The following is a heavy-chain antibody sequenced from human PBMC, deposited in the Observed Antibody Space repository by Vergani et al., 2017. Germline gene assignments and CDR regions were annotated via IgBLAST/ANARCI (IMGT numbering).Heavy chain of an antibody. J-gene: IGHJ4*02. CDR2: IYSGGST. D-gene: IGHD3-9*01. Sequence: EVQLVESGGGLIQPGGSLRLSCAASGFTVSSNYMSWVRQAPGKGLEWVSVIYSGGSTYYADSVKGRFTISRDNSKNTLYLQMNSLRAEDTAVYYCAREGYDILTGYADYWGQGTLVTVSS. CDR3: AREGYDILTGYADY. CDR1: GFTVSSNY. V-gene: IGHV3-53*01.